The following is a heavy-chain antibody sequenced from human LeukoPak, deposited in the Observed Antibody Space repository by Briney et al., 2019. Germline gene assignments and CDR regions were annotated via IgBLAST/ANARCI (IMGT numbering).Heavy chain of an antibody. CDR1: GFTFRMYA. CDR2: ISGSGGST. V-gene: IGHV3-23*01. CDR3: AKSKRCSSTSCYTALDY. J-gene: IGHJ4*02. Sequence: GGPLRLSCAASGFTFRMYAMSWVRQAPGKGLEWVSAISGSGGSTYYADSVKGRFTISRDNSKNTLYLQMNSLRAEDTAVYYCAKSKRCSSTSCYTALDYWGQGTLVTVSS. D-gene: IGHD2-2*02.